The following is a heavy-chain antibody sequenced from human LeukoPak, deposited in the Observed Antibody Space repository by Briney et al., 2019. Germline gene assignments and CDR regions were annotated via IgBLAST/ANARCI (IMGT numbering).Heavy chain of an antibody. D-gene: IGHD3-22*01. CDR2: ISTSGGTT. CDR1: GFIFSSYA. V-gene: IGHV3-23*01. CDR3: AKDVLVRYYDSSGYYCDY. Sequence: GGSLRLSCAASGFIFSSYAMRWVRQAPGKGLEWVSGISTSGGTTYYADSVKGRFTISRDNSKNTLYLQMNSLRAEDTAVYYCAKDVLVRYYDSSGYYCDYWGQGTLVTVSS. J-gene: IGHJ4*02.